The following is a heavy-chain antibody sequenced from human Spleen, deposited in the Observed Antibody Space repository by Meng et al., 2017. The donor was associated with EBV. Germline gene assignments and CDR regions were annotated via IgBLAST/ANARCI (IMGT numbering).Heavy chain of an antibody. D-gene: IGHD5-18*01. J-gene: IGHJ4*02. CDR1: GFTVKNNY. Sequence: VESGGGLIQPGGSLRLSCAASGFTVKNNYMGWVRQAPGRGLEWVSIIYSAGTTYYADAVNGRFTISRDNSKNTLFLQMNSLRAEDTAVYYCARAGYSYGPYFDSWGQGTLVTVSS. CDR3: ARAGYSYGPYFDS. V-gene: IGHV3-53*01. CDR2: IYSAGTT.